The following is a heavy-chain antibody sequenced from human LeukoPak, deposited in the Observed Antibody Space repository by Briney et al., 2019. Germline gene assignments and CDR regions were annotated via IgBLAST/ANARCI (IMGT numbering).Heavy chain of an antibody. J-gene: IGHJ4*02. Sequence: GASVKVSCKASGYTFTRYYMHWVRQAPGQGLEWMGWISASNGNTNFAQKLQGRVTLTTDTSTSTAYMELRSLTSDDTAVYYCARYPLSYSSNWHYYFDYWGQGTLLTVSS. D-gene: IGHD6-13*01. CDR2: ISASNGNT. CDR1: GYTFTRYY. CDR3: ARYPLSYSSNWHYYFDY. V-gene: IGHV1-18*04.